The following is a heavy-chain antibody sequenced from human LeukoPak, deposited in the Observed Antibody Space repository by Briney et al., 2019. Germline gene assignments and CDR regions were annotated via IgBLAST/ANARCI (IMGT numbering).Heavy chain of an antibody. J-gene: IGHJ6*03. Sequence: PGGSLRLSCAASGFTFSSYAMSWVRQAPGKGLEWVSTISGSGGSTYYADSVKGRFTISRDNSKNTLYLLMNSLRAEDTAVYYCAKTSLSDPSGHYYYMDVWGKGTTVTVSS. CDR1: GFTFSSYA. D-gene: IGHD3-3*01. V-gene: IGHV3-23*01. CDR2: ISGSGGST. CDR3: AKTSLSDPSGHYYYMDV.